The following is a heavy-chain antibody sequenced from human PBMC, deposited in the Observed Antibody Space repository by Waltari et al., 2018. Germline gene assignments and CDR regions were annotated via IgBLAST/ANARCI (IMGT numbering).Heavy chain of an antibody. CDR1: GFTFSSHW. CDR2: ISSDGSAT. CDR3: ARGISTSW. V-gene: IGHV3-74*01. Sequence: EVQLVESGGGLVQPGGSLRLSGPASGFTFSSHWMHWVRQGPGKGLVWVSRISSDGSATNYADAVKGRFTISRDNAKNTLYLQMNSLRVDDSAVYYCARGISTSWWGQGTLVTVSS. J-gene: IGHJ4*02.